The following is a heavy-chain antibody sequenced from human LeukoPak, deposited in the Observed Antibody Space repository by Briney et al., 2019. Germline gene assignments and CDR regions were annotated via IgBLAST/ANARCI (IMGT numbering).Heavy chain of an antibody. Sequence: GRSLRLSCAASGFRFDDYGMHWVRQAPGKGLEWASGISWNGGTIRYADAVKGRFTISRDNAKNSLYLQMNSLRLEDTAIYYCAKEAYEFHYYFDSWGQGTLVTVSS. CDR3: AKEAYEFHYYFDS. V-gene: IGHV3-9*01. CDR1: GFRFDDYG. CDR2: ISWNGGTI. J-gene: IGHJ4*02. D-gene: IGHD3-22*01.